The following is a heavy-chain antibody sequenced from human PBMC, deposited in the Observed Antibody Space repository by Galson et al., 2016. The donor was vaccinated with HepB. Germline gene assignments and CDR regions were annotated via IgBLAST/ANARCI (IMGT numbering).Heavy chain of an antibody. CDR2: ISYDGSKK. V-gene: IGHV3-30*18. D-gene: IGHD3-3*01. CDR1: GFTFSSYG. Sequence: SLRLSCAASGFTFSSYGMYWVRQAPGKGLEWVAVISYDGSKKYYADSVKGRFTISRDNSKNTLYLQMSSLRAEDTAVYYCAKDEFLEGDYYYYGMDVWGQGTTATVSS. J-gene: IGHJ6*02. CDR3: AKDEFLEGDYYYYGMDV.